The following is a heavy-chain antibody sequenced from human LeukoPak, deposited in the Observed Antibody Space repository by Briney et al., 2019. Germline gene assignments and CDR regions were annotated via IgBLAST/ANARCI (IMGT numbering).Heavy chain of an antibody. D-gene: IGHD3-22*01. J-gene: IGHJ4*02. CDR2: IAVGSGNT. CDR1: GFTFTSSA. V-gene: IGHV1-58*01. Sequence: GASVKVSCRASGFTFTSSAVQWVRQARGQRLEWIGWIAVGSGNTNYAQKFQERVTITRDMSTSTAYLELSRLRFEDTAVYYCAREWNYESNGYSYYYWGQGTLVTVSS. CDR3: AREWNYESNGYSYYY.